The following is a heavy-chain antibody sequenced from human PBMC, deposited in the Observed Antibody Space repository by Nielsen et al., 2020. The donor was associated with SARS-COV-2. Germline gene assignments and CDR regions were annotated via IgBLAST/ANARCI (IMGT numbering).Heavy chain of an antibody. D-gene: IGHD3-3*01. CDR3: TTDRGVAIRPLFDF. CDR2: IKSKSDGGTT. V-gene: IGHV3-15*01. Sequence: GGSLRLSCTLFGLSVTDAWMGWVRRAPGRGLEWIGRIKSKSDGGTTDYAAPIRDRVFVSRDESTNTVFLQMSSLMAEDTAVYYCTTDRGVAIRPLFDFWGQGTLVTVSS. J-gene: IGHJ4*02. CDR1: GLSVTDAW.